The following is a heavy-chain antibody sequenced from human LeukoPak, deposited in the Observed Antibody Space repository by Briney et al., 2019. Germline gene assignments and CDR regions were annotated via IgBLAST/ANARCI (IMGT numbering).Heavy chain of an antibody. J-gene: IGHJ4*02. V-gene: IGHV3-15*01. CDR3: TKTYYYGSGSLDY. CDR1: GFTFSNAW. D-gene: IGHD3-10*01. CDR2: IKSKPDGGTT. Sequence: GEALRLSCAASGFTFSNAWMSWVRQAPGKGLEWVDPIKSKPDGGTTDYAAPVKGRFTISRDDSKNTQYLQMNSLKTEDTAIYYGTKTYYYGSGSLDYWGQGTLVTVSS.